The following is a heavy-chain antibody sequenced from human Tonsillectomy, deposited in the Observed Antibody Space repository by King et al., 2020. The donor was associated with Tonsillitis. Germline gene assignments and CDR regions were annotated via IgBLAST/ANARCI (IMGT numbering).Heavy chain of an antibody. CDR1: GFTFSDYY. V-gene: IGHV3-11*01. J-gene: IGHJ6*03. Sequence: VQLVESGGGLVKPGGSLRLSCAASGFTFSDYYMNWIRQAPGKGLEWVSYISSSGSATYYADSVKGRFTISRDNAKNSLYLQMNSLRAEDTAVYSCASSPLYYYMDVWGKGTTVTVSS. CDR2: ISSSGSAT. CDR3: ASSPLYYYMDV.